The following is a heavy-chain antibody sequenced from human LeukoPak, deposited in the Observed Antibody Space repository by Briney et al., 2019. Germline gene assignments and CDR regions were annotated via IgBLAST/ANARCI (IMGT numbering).Heavy chain of an antibody. V-gene: IGHV4-39*07. CDR3: ARWYYDFWSGHENNWFDP. CDR2: VYYTGGT. CDR1: GGSIDITTYY. J-gene: IGHJ5*02. Sequence: SETLSLTCTVSGGSIDITTYYWGWIRQPPGKGLDWIGSVYYTGGTYYNPSLMSRVTISIYKSKNQFSLKLSSVTAADTAVYYCARWYYDFWSGHENNWFDPWGQGTLVTVSS. D-gene: IGHD3-3*01.